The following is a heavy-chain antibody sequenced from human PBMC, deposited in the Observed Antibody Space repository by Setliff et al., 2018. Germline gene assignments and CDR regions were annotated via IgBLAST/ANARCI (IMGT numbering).Heavy chain of an antibody. CDR3: AREDCSSTSCHVK. D-gene: IGHD2-2*01. J-gene: IGHJ4*02. CDR2: IIPIFGTA. Sequence: SVKVSCKASGGTFSSYAISWVRQAPGQGLEWMGGIIPIFGTANYAQKFQGRVTITTDESTSTAYMELSSLRSEDTAVYYCAREDCSSTSCHVKWGQGTLVTVSS. CDR1: GGTFSSYA. V-gene: IGHV1-69*05.